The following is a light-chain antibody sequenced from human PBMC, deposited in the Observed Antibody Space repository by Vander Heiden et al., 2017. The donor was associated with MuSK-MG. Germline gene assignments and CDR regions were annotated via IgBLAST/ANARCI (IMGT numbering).Light chain of an antibody. J-gene: IGKJ1*01. CDR2: GAS. CDR1: QSVSSSY. V-gene: IGKV3-20*01. CDR3: QQDGSSRWT. Sequence: EIVLTQSPGTLSLSPGERATLSCRASQSVSSSYLAWYQQKPGQAPRLLIYGASSSATGIPDRFSGSGSRTDFTLTISRLEPEDFAVYYCQQDGSSRWTFGQGTKVEIK.